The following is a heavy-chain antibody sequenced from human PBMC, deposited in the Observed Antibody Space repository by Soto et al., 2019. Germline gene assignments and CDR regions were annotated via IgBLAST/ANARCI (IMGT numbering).Heavy chain of an antibody. V-gene: IGHV3-7*01. CDR3: TRAGGSYYFDF. CDR2: IKPDGSDQ. Sequence: EVQLVESGGGLVLPGGSLRLSCAASGFTFSSLWMSWVRQAPGKGLEWVANIKPDGSDQYYVDSVKGRFTISRDNARNSLYLQMNSLRGYDTAVYYCTRAGGSYYFDFWGQGTLVTVSA. CDR1: GFTFSSLW. J-gene: IGHJ4*02. D-gene: IGHD3-10*01.